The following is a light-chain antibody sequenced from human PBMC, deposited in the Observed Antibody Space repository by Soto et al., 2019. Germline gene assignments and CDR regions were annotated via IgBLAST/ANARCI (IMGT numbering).Light chain of an antibody. V-gene: IGKV1-27*01. CDR1: QVISNY. Sequence: DIQMTQSPSSLSASVGDRVTITCRATQVISNYLAWYQQKPGKVPKLLIYAASTLQSGVPFRFSGSGPVTGFTLTSSSLQPEDVATYYSQKYNSAPWTFGKGTKVEIK. J-gene: IGKJ1*01. CDR2: AAS. CDR3: QKYNSAPWT.